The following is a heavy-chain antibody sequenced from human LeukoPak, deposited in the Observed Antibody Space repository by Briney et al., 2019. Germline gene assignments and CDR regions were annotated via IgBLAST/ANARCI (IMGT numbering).Heavy chain of an antibody. Sequence: SETLSLTCAVYGGSFSGYYWSWIRQPPGKGLEWIGEINHSGSTNYNPSLKSRVTISVDTSKNQFSLKLSSVTAADTAVYYCARVEWPFALDVWGKGTTVTVSS. CDR2: INHSGST. CDR3: ARVEWPFALDV. D-gene: IGHD3-3*01. CDR1: GGSFSGYY. V-gene: IGHV4-34*01. J-gene: IGHJ6*04.